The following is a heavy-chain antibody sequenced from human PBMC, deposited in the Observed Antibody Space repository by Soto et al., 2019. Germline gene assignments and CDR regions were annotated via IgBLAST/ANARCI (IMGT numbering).Heavy chain of an antibody. V-gene: IGHV3-33*01. J-gene: IGHJ6*02. D-gene: IGHD3-3*01. CDR1: GFTFSSYG. CDR2: IWYDGSNK. Sequence: GGSLRLSCAASGFTFSSYGMHWVRQAPGKGLEWVAAIWYDGSNKYYADSVKGRFTISRDNSKNTLYLQMNSLRAEDTAVYYCARDLEHYDFWSGSIGYYYYGMDVCGQGTTVTVSS. CDR3: ARDLEHYDFWSGSIGYYYYGMDV.